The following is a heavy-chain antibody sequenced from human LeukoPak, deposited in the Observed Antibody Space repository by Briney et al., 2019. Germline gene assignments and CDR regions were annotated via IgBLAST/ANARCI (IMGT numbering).Heavy chain of an antibody. Sequence: SQTLSLTCTVSGGSISNGGYYWSWIRQLPGKGLEWIGYIYYNGHTYYNPSLKSRVVISVDTSKNQFSLKLSSVTAADTAVYYCARGDYDDAFDIWGQGTMVTVSS. D-gene: IGHD3-16*01. CDR2: IYYNGHT. CDR3: ARGDYDDAFDI. V-gene: IGHV4-31*03. CDR1: GGSISNGGYY. J-gene: IGHJ3*02.